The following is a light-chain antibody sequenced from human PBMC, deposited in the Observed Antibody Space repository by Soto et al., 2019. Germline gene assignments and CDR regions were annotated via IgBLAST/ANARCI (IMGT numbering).Light chain of an antibody. Sequence: EIVLTQSPDTLSLAPGERATLYCRASQSVSSDNLAWYQQKPGQAPRVLIYGTSSRANGIPDRFSGSGSGTDFTLTISRLEPEDFAVYYCQHFSTSPPWTFGQGTKVEIK. V-gene: IGKV3-20*01. CDR1: QSVSSDN. J-gene: IGKJ1*01. CDR2: GTS. CDR3: QHFSTSPPWT.